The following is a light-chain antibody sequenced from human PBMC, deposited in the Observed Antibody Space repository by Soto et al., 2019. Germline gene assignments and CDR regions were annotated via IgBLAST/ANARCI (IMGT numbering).Light chain of an antibody. CDR2: QVT. CDR3: SSYTDSTDYV. V-gene: IGLV2-14*01. Sequence: QSALTQPASVSGSPGPSITISCTGTSSDIAIYNFVSWYQQHPGKAPRLMIFQVTNRPSGVSTRFSGSKSGNTASLTISGLQAEDEADYYCSSYTDSTDYVFGTGTKLTVL. J-gene: IGLJ1*01. CDR1: SSDIAIYNF.